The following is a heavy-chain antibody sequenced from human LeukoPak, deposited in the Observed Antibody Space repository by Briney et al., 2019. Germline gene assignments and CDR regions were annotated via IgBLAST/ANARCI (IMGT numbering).Heavy chain of an antibody. D-gene: IGHD3-3*01. J-gene: IGHJ4*01. Sequence: GGSLRLSCAASGFAFSSYAMSWVRQAPGKGLEWVSAISGSGGSTYYADSVKGRFTISRDNSKNTLYLQMNSLRAEDTAVHYCAKDRITIFGVVIKGNDYXXXXTXVTVSS. CDR1: GFAFSSYA. V-gene: IGHV3-23*01. CDR3: AKDRITIFGVVIKGNDY. CDR2: ISGSGGST.